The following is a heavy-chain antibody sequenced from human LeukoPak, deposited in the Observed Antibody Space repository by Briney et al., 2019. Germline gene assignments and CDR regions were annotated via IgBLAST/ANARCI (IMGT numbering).Heavy chain of an antibody. CDR3: ARGPWFRSLVGYCADGVCYPGY. CDR1: EYTFITYD. J-gene: IGHJ4*02. V-gene: IGHV1-8*01. Sequence: ASVKVSCKASEYTFITYDIIWVRQAAGQGLEWMGWLNPQSGNTGYTESFQGRVILTMDSSISTAYMELRSLRFEDTAVYYCARGPWFRSLVGYCADGVCYPGYWGQGTLVTVSS. D-gene: IGHD2-8*01. CDR2: LNPQSGNT.